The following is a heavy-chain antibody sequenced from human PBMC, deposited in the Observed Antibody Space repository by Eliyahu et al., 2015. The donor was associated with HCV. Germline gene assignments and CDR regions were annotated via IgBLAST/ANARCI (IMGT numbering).Heavy chain of an antibody. CDR1: GFTFSYYW. V-gene: IGHV3-7*03. J-gene: IGHJ3*01. Sequence: EVQLVESGGGLVQPGGSLRLSCAASGFTFSYYWMTWVRQAPGKGLEWVANIKPDGSEKYSVDSVKGRFTISRDNAKNSLYLQMDSLRAEDTAIYYCARGDYYDSSDHYIDAFDVWGQGTLVSVSS. D-gene: IGHD3-22*01. CDR2: IKPDGSEK. CDR3: ARGDYYDSSDHYIDAFDV.